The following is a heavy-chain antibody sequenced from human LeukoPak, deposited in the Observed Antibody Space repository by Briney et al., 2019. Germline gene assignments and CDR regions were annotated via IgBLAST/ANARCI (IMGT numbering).Heavy chain of an antibody. V-gene: IGHV4-31*03. CDR3: ARVTTVTKFCDY. D-gene: IGHD4-17*01. J-gene: IGHJ4*02. Sequence: SETLSLTCTVSGGSISSGGYYWRWIRQHPGKGLEWIGNIYYSGSTYYNPSLKSRVTISVDTSKNQFSLKLSSVTAADTAVYYCARVTTVTKFCDYWGQGTLVTVSS. CDR1: GGSISSGGYY. CDR2: IYYSGST.